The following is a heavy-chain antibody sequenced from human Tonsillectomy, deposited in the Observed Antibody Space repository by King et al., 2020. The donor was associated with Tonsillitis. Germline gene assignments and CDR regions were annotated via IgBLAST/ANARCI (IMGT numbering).Heavy chain of an antibody. CDR3: ASDWDGITAAGTDTPCYYGMDV. V-gene: IGHV3-21*01. CDR1: GFTFSSYS. D-gene: IGHD6-13*01. J-gene: IGHJ6*02. Sequence: VQLVESGGGLVKPGGSLRLSCAASGFTFSSYSMNWVRQAPGKGLEWVSSISSSSSYIYYADSVKGRFTISRDNAKNSLYLQMNSLRAEDTAVYYCASDWDGITAAGTDTPCYYGMDVWGQGPTVTVSS. CDR2: ISSSSSYI.